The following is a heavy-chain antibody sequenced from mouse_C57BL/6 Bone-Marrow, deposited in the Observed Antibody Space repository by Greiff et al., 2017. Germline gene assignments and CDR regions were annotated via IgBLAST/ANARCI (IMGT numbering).Heavy chain of an antibody. Sequence: EVNVVESGGGLVKPGGSLKLSCAASGFTFSDYGMHWVRQAPEKGLEWVAYISSGSSTIYYADTVKGRFTISRDNAKNTLFLQMTSLRSEDTAVYYCARNRSTPTGAIDYWGQGTSVTVSS. D-gene: IGHD2-1*01. V-gene: IGHV5-17*01. CDR3: ARNRSTPTGAIDY. J-gene: IGHJ4*01. CDR1: GFTFSDYG. CDR2: ISSGSSTI.